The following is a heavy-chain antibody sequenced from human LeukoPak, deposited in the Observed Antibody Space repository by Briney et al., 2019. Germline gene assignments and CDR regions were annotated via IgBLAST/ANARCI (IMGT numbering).Heavy chain of an antibody. V-gene: IGHV4-61*02. D-gene: IGHD3-3*01. CDR3: ARESPIGSGYYGVGNWFDP. Sequence: SQTLSLTCTVSGGSISSGSYSWSWIRQPAGKGLEWIGRIYTSGSTNYNPSLKSRVTISVDTSKNQFSLKLSSVTAADTAVYYCARESPIGSGYYGVGNWFDPWGQGTLVTVSS. CDR1: GGSISSGSYS. J-gene: IGHJ5*02. CDR2: IYTSGST.